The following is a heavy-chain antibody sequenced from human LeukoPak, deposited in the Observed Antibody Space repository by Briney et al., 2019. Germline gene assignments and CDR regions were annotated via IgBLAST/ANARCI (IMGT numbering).Heavy chain of an antibody. V-gene: IGHV4-59*01. D-gene: IGHD3-22*01. CDR1: GGSISSYY. J-gene: IGHJ4*02. CDR2: ILYSGTT. CDR3: ARASSGLDY. Sequence: SETLSLTCTVSGGSISSYYWSWIRQSPGKGLEWIGYILYSGTTNYNPSLKSRVTISVNTSKNQFSLRLSSVTAADTAVYYCARASSGLDYWGQGTLVTVSS.